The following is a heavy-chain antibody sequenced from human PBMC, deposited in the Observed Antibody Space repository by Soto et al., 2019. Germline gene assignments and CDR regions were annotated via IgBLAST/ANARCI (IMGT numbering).Heavy chain of an antibody. CDR2: VYYNGDT. V-gene: IGHV4-39*07. Sequence: SETLSLTCSVSGGSVSSGSFYWGWIRQPPGKGLEWIGNVYYNGDTSYNPSLKSRVTISVDTSENKFSLKLNYVTAADTAVYYCARDGRAATVVTRPYYYFDYWGQGTLVTVSS. D-gene: IGHD4-17*01. J-gene: IGHJ4*02. CDR3: ARDGRAATVVTRPYYYFDY. CDR1: GGSVSSGSFY.